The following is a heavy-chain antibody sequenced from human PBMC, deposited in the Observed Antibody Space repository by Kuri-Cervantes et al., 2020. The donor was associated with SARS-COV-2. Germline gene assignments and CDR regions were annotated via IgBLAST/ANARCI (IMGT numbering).Heavy chain of an antibody. D-gene: IGHD4-11*01. CDR1: GFTFSNYG. CDR2: ISNNDYTI. Sequence: GGSLRLSCAASGFTFSNYGMSWVRQAPGKGLEWLSYISNNDYTIYYADAVKGRFTISRDKARNSLFLQMNSLRAEDTAVYYCARDQPLRVTLRRGALYYYYGMDVWGQGITVTVSS. CDR3: ARDQPLRVTLRRGALYYYYGMDV. V-gene: IGHV3-48*01. J-gene: IGHJ6*02.